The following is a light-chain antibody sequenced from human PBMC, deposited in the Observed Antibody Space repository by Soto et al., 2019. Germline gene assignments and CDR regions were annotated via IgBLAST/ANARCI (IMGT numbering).Light chain of an antibody. J-gene: IGLJ3*02. CDR1: SSNIGTNY. CDR2: RNN. Sequence: QSVLSQPPSASGTPGQRVTVSCSGSSSNIGTNYVYWYQQLPATAPKLLIYRNNQRPSGVPDRFAGSKSGTSASLAISGLRSEDEADYFCAAWDDSLSGVLFGGGTKLTAL. V-gene: IGLV1-47*01. CDR3: AAWDDSLSGVL.